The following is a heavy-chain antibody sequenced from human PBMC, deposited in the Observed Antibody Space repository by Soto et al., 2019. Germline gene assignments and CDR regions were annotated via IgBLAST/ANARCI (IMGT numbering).Heavy chain of an antibody. CDR1: GGSISSYY. CDR3: ARAPGDSSSWGYYYGMDV. D-gene: IGHD6-13*01. J-gene: IGHJ6*02. CDR2: IYYSGST. Sequence: SETLSLTCTVSGGSISSYYWSWIRQPPGKGLEWIGYIYYSGSTNYNPSLKSRVTISVDTSKNQFSLKLSSVTAADTAVYYCARAPGDSSSWGYYYGMDVWGQGTTVTVS. V-gene: IGHV4-59*01.